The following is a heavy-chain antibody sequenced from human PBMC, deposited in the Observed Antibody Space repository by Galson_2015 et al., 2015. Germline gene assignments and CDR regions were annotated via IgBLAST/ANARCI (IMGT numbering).Heavy chain of an antibody. D-gene: IGHD3-22*01. CDR3: ARPRDSSGEAWFDP. Sequence: SVKVSCKASGGTFSSYTISWVRQAPGQGLEWMGRIIPILGIANYAQKFQGRVTITADKSTSTAYMELSSLRSEDTAVYYCARPRDSSGEAWFDPWGQGTLVTVSS. CDR1: GGTFSSYT. V-gene: IGHV1-69*02. CDR2: IIPILGIA. J-gene: IGHJ5*02.